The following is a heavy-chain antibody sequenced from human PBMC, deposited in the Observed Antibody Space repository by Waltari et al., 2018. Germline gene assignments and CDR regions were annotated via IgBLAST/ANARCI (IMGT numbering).Heavy chain of an antibody. CDR1: GYTFTSYG. CDR2: ISAYNGNT. J-gene: IGHJ5*02. CDR3: ARDLIIAAAGNQLYNWFDP. V-gene: IGHV1-18*01. Sequence: QVQLVQSGAEVKKPGASVKVSCKASGYTFTSYGISWVRQAPGQGLEWMGWISAYNGNTNYAQKLQGRVTMTTDTSTSTAYMELRSLRSDDTAVYYCARDLIIAAAGNQLYNWFDPWGQGTLVTVSS. D-gene: IGHD6-13*01.